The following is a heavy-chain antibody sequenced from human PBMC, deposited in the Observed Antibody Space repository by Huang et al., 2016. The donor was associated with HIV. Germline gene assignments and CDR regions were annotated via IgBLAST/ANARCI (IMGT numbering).Heavy chain of an antibody. J-gene: IGHJ4*02. Sequence: HVQLVQSGADVKKPGASVKVSCKASGYTFDSYGINWVRQAPGQGLEWMGEIGPNSGKTNHAQKPQGRVTMTTDTTTSTAYMELRILTSDDTAVYYCARDATGYGTGWSTEFDYWGQGTLVTVSS. V-gene: IGHV1-18*04. D-gene: IGHD6-19*01. CDR3: ARDATGYGTGWSTEFDY. CDR1: GYTFDSYG. CDR2: IGPNSGKT.